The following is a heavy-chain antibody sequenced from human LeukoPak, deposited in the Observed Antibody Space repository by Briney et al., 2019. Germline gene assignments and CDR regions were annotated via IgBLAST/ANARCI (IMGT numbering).Heavy chain of an antibody. J-gene: IGHJ4*02. V-gene: IGHV4-34*01. CDR2: INHSGST. Sequence: PSETLSLTCAVYGGSFSGYYWSWIRQPPGKGLEWIGEINHSGSTNYNPSLKSRVTISVDTSKNQFSLKLGSVTAADTAVYYCAYSGYDSQAGKEQKDYWGQGTLVTVSS. D-gene: IGHD5-12*01. CDR1: GGSFSGYY. CDR3: AYSGYDSQAGKEQKDY.